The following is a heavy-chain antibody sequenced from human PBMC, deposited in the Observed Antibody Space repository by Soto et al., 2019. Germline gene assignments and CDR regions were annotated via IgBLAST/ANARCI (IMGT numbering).Heavy chain of an antibody. D-gene: IGHD4-17*01. CDR2: IKSKTDGGTT. CDR3: TTVSVTHYYYYYYGMDV. V-gene: IGHV3-15*01. Sequence: GGSLRLSCAASGFTFSNAWMSWVRQAPGKGLEWVGRIKSKTDGGTTDYAAPVKGRFTISRDDSKNTLYLQMNSLKTEDTAVYYCTTVSVTHYYYYYYGMDVWGQGTTVTVSS. CDR1: GFTFSNAW. J-gene: IGHJ6*01.